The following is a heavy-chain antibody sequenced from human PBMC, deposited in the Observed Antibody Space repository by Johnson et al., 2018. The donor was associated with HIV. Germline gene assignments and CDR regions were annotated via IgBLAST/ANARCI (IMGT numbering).Heavy chain of an antibody. J-gene: IGHJ3*02. CDR2: ISGGAGNT. V-gene: IGHV3-23*04. D-gene: IGHD4-17*01. Sequence: EVQLVESGGGLVQPGGSLRLSCAASGLTFGSYAMNWVRQAPGKGLEWVSAISGGAGNTYYPDSVKGRFTISRDNSKNSLYLQMNSLRAEDTALYYCARVGGINDYGDPGDAFDIWGQGTMVTVSS. CDR1: GLTFGSYA. CDR3: ARVGGINDYGDPGDAFDI.